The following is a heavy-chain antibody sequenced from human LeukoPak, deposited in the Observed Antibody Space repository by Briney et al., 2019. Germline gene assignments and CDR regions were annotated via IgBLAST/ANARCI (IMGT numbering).Heavy chain of an antibody. Sequence: PGRSLRLSCAASGFTFDDYAMHWVRQAPGKGLEWVSGISWNSGSIGYADSVKGRFTISRDNAKNSLYLQMNSLRAEDTALYYCAKEFGGVGAARVDAFDIWGQGTMVTVSS. J-gene: IGHJ3*02. CDR3: AKEFGGVGAARVDAFDI. CDR2: ISWNSGSI. V-gene: IGHV3-9*01. D-gene: IGHD3-16*01. CDR1: GFTFDDYA.